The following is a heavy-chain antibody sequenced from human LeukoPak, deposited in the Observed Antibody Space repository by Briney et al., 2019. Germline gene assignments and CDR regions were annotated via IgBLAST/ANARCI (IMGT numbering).Heavy chain of an antibody. J-gene: IGHJ5*02. Sequence: SGTLSLTCAVSGGSISSSNWWSWVRQPPGKGLEWIGEIYHSGSTNYNPSLKSRVTISVDKSKNQFSLKLSSVTAADSAVYYCARAPTEYYYGSGNKGGFDPWGQGTLDTVSS. V-gene: IGHV4-4*02. D-gene: IGHD3-10*01. CDR2: IYHSGST. CDR3: ARAPTEYYYGSGNKGGFDP. CDR1: GGSISSSNW.